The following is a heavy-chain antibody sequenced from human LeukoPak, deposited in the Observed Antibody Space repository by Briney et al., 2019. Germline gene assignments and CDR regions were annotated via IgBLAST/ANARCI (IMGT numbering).Heavy chain of an antibody. CDR1: GFTFSNFW. V-gene: IGHV3-74*01. CDR3: AKQLGYCSDGSCYFPY. Sequence: GGSLRLSCAASGFTFSNFWMHWVRQAPGKGLVWVALIYGDGSFTRYADSVQGRFTISRDNSKSTLCLQMNSLRAEDTAVYYCAKQLGYCSDGSCYFPYWGQGTLVTVSS. J-gene: IGHJ4*02. D-gene: IGHD2-15*01. CDR2: IYGDGSFT.